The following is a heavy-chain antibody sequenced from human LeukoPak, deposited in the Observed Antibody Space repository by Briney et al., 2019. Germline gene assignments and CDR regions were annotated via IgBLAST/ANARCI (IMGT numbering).Heavy chain of an antibody. CDR1: GNTLTELS. V-gene: IGHV1-24*01. D-gene: IGHD3-10*01. CDR2: FDPEDGET. CDR3: ARDGGSGSKGYYYYMDV. J-gene: IGHJ6*03. Sequence: ASVKVSCKVSGNTLTELSMHWVRQAPGKGLEWMGGFDPEDGETIYAQKFQGRVTMTEDTSTDTAYMELSRLRSDDTAVYYCARDGGSGSKGYYYYMDVWGQGTMVTVSS.